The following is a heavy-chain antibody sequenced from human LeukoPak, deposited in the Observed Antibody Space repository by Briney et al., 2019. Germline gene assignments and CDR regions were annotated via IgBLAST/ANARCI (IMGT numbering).Heavy chain of an antibody. Sequence: SETLSLTCAVYGESFSAYYWTWIRQPPGKGLEWIGDIDHSGSINYNPSLKSRVTISLDTSENQFSLKLSSVTAADTALYYCSRGVGYPRWGQGTTVTVSA. V-gene: IGHV4-34*01. CDR2: IDHSGSI. J-gene: IGHJ4*02. CDR3: SRGVGYPR. D-gene: IGHD6-13*01. CDR1: GESFSAYY.